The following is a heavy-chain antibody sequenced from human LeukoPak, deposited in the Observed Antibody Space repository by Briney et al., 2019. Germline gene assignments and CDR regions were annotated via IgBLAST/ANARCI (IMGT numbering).Heavy chain of an antibody. Sequence: PGGSLRLSCAASGFTFSSYWMHWVRQAPGKGLVWVSCIKSDGSSISYADSVKGRFTISRDNAKNTLYLQMNSLRAEGTAVYYCARVKYYDSSGYYSEGWPYDYWGQGTLVTVSS. J-gene: IGHJ4*02. CDR1: GFTFSSYW. D-gene: IGHD3-22*01. V-gene: IGHV3-74*01. CDR3: ARVKYYDSSGYYSEGWPYDY. CDR2: IKSDGSSI.